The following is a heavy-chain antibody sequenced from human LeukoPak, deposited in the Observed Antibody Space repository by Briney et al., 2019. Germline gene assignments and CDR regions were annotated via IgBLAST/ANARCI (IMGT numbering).Heavy chain of an antibody. J-gene: IGHJ4*02. CDR1: GFSFSNYA. Sequence: GGSLRLPCAASGFSFSNYAMNWVRQAPGKGLEWVSLISGSGGGTYYADSVKGRFTISRDISNNILYLQMNTLRAEDTAVYYCARDAGYYSSLYYFDFWGQGTLVTVSS. CDR2: ISGSGGGT. D-gene: IGHD2-2*01. CDR3: ARDAGYYSSLYYFDF. V-gene: IGHV3-23*01.